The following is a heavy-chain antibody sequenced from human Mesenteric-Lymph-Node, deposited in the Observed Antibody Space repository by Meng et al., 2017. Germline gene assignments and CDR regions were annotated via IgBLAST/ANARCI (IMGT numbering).Heavy chain of an antibody. D-gene: IGHD2-21*02. J-gene: IGHJ4*02. CDR1: GYPFTSYY. CDR3: ARDRAVVTAIYRDALDY. CDR2: INPSSGTT. V-gene: IGHV1-46*01. Sequence: QGEGVESGAAGKKPGAYRKVSCKGSGYPFTSYYIPWVGQAPGKGLEWIGIINPSSGTTTYAQMFLGRVTVTRDTSTSTVYMELSSLRSEDTAVYYCARDRAVVTAIYRDALDYWGQGTLVTVSS.